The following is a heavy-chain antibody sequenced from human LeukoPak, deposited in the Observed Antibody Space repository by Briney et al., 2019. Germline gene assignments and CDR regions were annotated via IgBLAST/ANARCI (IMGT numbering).Heavy chain of an antibody. V-gene: IGHV3-9*01. Sequence: PGGSLRLSCAASGFTFDDYAMHWVRQAPGKGLEWVSGISWNSGSIGYADSVKGRFTISRDNAKNSLYLQMNSLRAEDTALYYCAKDKLAYCCGGCYGEGFDYWCQGTLVTVSS. J-gene: IGHJ4*02. CDR3: AKDKLAYCCGGCYGEGFDY. CDR1: GFTFDDYA. D-gene: IGHD2-21*02. CDR2: ISWNSGSI.